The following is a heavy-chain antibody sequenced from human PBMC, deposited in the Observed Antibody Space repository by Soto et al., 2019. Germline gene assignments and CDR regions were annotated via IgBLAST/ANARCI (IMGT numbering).Heavy chain of an antibody. J-gene: IGHJ5*02. CDR2: AHFSGPS. CDR3: ARHYGGSAPVWFGP. V-gene: IGHV4-59*08. Sequence: QVQLQESGPGLVKPSETLSLTCNVSGGSVSYSFWSWIRQSPGKGLEWIGYAHFSGPSIYNPSLKSRVCISLDTSENRLSLSLTSVTAADTAVYYCARHYGGSAPVWFGPWGQGTLVIVSS. CDR1: GGSVSYSF. D-gene: IGHD2-15*01.